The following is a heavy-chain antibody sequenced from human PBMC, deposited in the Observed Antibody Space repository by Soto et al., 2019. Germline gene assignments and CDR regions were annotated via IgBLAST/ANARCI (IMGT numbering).Heavy chain of an antibody. V-gene: IGHV1-8*02. D-gene: IGHD2-2*02. CDR2: MNTQTGNT. J-gene: IGHJ6*03. CDR3: ARGFCSSTSCSTSPHYYYLDV. Sequence: ASVKVSCKASGCTFSSYTISWVRQAPGQGLEWMGWMNTQTGNTGYAERFQGRVTMTRDTSISTAYMELSNLGSEDTAAYYCARGFCSSTSCSTSPHYYYLDVWGKGTTVTVSS. CDR1: GCTFSSYT.